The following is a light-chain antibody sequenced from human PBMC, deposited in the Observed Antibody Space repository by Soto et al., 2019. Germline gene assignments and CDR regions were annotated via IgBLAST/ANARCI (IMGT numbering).Light chain of an antibody. CDR1: QSITNR. Sequence: DIQMTQSPSTLSASVGDRVAITCRASQSITNRLAWYQLKPGKAPKVLIYDALNLESGVPSRFSGSGSGTEFTLTISSLQPDDFATYYCQHYNSYSEAFGQGTKVDI. CDR2: DAL. V-gene: IGKV1-5*01. CDR3: QHYNSYSEA. J-gene: IGKJ1*01.